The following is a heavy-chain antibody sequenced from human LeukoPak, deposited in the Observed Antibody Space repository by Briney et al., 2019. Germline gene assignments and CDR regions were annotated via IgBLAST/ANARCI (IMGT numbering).Heavy chain of an antibody. J-gene: IGHJ3*02. Sequence: SETLSLTCTVSGGSISDYYWSWIRQPPGKGLEWIGYIYYSGSTNYNPSLKSRVTISVDTSKNQFSLKLSSVTAADTAVYYCARGETYYDFWSGYLWAFDIWGQGTMVTVSS. CDR2: IYYSGST. V-gene: IGHV4-59*01. CDR3: ARGETYYDFWSGYLWAFDI. CDR1: GGSISDYY. D-gene: IGHD3-3*01.